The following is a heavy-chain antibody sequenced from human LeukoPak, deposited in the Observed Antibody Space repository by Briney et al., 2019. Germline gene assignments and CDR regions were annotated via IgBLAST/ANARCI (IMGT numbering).Heavy chain of an antibody. CDR3: ARATLHHYYDSRGYHKRRDAFDI. CDR1: GGSISSSSYY. CDR2: IYYSGST. V-gene: IGHV4-39*07. D-gene: IGHD3-22*01. Sequence: PSETLSLTCSVSGGSISSSSYYWGWIRQPPGKGLEWIGSIYYSGSTYNNPSLKSRVTISVDTSKNQFSLKLSSVTAADTAVYYCARATLHHYYDSRGYHKRRDAFDIWGQGTMVTVSS. J-gene: IGHJ3*02.